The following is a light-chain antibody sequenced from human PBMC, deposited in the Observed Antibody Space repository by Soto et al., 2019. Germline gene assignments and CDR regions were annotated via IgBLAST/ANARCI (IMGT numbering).Light chain of an antibody. V-gene: IGKV3-11*01. CDR3: QQRSNWIT. Sequence: EIVLIQSPATLSLSPGERATLSCRASQSVSSYLAWYQQKPGQAPRLLIYDASNRATGIPARFSGSGSGTDFTLTISSLEPEDFAVYYCQQRSNWITFGQGTRLEIE. J-gene: IGKJ5*01. CDR1: QSVSSY. CDR2: DAS.